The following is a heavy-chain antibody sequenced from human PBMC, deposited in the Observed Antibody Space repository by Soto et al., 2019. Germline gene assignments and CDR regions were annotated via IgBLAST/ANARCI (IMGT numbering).Heavy chain of an antibody. CDR3: AMGGAEMATITGGNFDY. V-gene: IGHV3-21*01. D-gene: IGHD5-12*01. CDR2: ISSSSSYI. CDR1: GFTFISYS. J-gene: IGHJ4*02. Sequence: EVPLVESGGGLVKPGGSLRLSCAASGFTFISYSMNWVRQAPGKGLEWVSSISSSSSYIYYADSVKGRFTISRDNAKNSLYLHMNSLRAEDTAVYYCAMGGAEMATITGGNFDYWGQGTLVTVSS.